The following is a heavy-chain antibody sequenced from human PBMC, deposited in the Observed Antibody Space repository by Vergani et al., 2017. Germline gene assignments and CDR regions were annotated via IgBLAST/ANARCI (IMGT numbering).Heavy chain of an antibody. D-gene: IGHD6-13*01. V-gene: IGHV3-21*01. CDR1: GFTFSSYS. Sequence: EVQLVESGGGLVKPGGSLRLSCAASGFTFSSYSMNWVRQAPGKGLEWVSSISSSSSYIYYADSVKGRFTISRDNAKNSLYLQMNSLRAEDTAVYYCARVMYSSSLIVLGYDYWGQGTLVTVSS. CDR3: ARVMYSSSLIVLGYDY. CDR2: ISSSSSYI. J-gene: IGHJ4*02.